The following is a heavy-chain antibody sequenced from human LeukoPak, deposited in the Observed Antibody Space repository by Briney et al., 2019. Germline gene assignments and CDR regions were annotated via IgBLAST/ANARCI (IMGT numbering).Heavy chain of an antibody. J-gene: IGHJ4*02. V-gene: IGHV1-2*02. CDR3: ARDQSYDSSGYYFDY. Sequence: GASVKVSCKASGYTFTGYYMHWVRQAPGQGLEWMGWINPNSGGTNYAQKFQGRVTMTRDTSISTACMELSRLRSDDTAVYYCARDQSYDSSGYYFDYWGQGTLVTVSS. CDR1: GYTFTGYY. D-gene: IGHD3-22*01. CDR2: INPNSGGT.